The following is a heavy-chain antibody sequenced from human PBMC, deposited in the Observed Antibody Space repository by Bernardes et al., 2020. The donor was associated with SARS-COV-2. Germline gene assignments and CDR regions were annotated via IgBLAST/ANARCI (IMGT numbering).Heavy chain of an antibody. Sequence: GGSLRLSCSVSELSHSNYGISWVRQAPGRGLEWVANIKQDGSEKYYVDSVKGRFTISRDNAKNSLYLQMNSLRAEDTAVYYCARDQTAAAGTDHQAGNYYYYYGMDVWGQGTTVTVSS. CDR2: IKQDGSEK. D-gene: IGHD6-13*01. V-gene: IGHV3-7*01. CDR3: ARDQTAAAGTDHQAGNYYYYYGMDV. CDR1: ELSHSNYG. J-gene: IGHJ6*02.